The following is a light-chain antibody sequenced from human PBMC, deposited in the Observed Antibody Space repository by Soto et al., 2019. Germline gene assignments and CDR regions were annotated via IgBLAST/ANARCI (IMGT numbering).Light chain of an antibody. Sequence: QSVLTQPASVSGSPGQSITISCTGTSSDVGGYNYVSWYQQHPGKAPKLMIYDVSNRPSGVSNRFSGSKSGNTASLTISGLQAGDEADYYCSSYTSSPSWVFGGGTKVTVL. CDR2: DVS. CDR3: SSYTSSPSWV. CDR1: SSDVGGYNY. J-gene: IGLJ3*02. V-gene: IGLV2-14*01.